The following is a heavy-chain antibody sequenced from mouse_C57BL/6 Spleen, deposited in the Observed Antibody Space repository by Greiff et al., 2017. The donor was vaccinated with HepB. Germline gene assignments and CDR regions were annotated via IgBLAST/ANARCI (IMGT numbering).Heavy chain of an antibody. J-gene: IGHJ4*01. V-gene: IGHV1-42*01. CDR2: INPSTGGT. CDR3: ARKGVYYGNYPYAMDY. CDR1: GYSFTGYY. Sequence: VQLKQSGPELVKPGASVKISCKASGYSFTGYYMNWVKQSPEKSLEWIGEINPSTGGTTYNQKFKAKATLTVDKSSSTAYMQLKSLTSEDSAVYYCARKGVYYGNYPYAMDYWGQGTSVTVSS. D-gene: IGHD2-1*01.